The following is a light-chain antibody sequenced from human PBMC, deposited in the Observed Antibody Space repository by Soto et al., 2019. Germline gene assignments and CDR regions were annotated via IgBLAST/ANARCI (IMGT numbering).Light chain of an antibody. CDR3: QQYGSSPT. J-gene: IGKJ1*01. CDR2: GAC. Sequence: EIVLTQSPSTLSASPGEGATLSCRASQSVSSSNLGWYQQQPRQAHRLLIYGACSRATGIPDRFSGSGSGTDFPLTIRGLEPEDFAVYYCQQYGSSPTFGQGTKVDI. CDR1: QSVSSSN. V-gene: IGKV3-20*01.